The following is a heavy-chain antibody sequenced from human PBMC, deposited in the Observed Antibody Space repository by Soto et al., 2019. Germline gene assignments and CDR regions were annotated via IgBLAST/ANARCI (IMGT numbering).Heavy chain of an antibody. Sequence: QVRLVQSGPEVKKPEASVKVSCKASGYTFSSSAICWVRQAPGQGPEWMGWISSSGVTNYAQNFQGRVTLTVDSSTTTAYMEVRSLSSADTAIYDCARDHGCYGTFDYWGQGTLVTVSS. CDR3: ARDHGCYGTFDY. CDR2: ISSSGVT. CDR1: GYTFSSSA. J-gene: IGHJ4*02. D-gene: IGHD2-15*01. V-gene: IGHV1-18*04.